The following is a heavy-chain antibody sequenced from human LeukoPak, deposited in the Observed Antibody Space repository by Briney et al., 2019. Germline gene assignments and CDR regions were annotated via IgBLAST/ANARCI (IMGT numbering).Heavy chain of an antibody. Sequence: KSSETLSLTCNVSGGSISSNYWSWIRQPPGKGLEWIGYIYYSGSTNYNPSLKSRVTISVDTSKNQFSLKLSSVTAADTAVYFCARARNYYDSSDYYYEGDAFDIWGQGTMVTVSS. CDR3: ARARNYYDSSDYYYEGDAFDI. D-gene: IGHD3-22*01. V-gene: IGHV4-59*01. CDR1: GGSISSNY. CDR2: IYYSGST. J-gene: IGHJ3*02.